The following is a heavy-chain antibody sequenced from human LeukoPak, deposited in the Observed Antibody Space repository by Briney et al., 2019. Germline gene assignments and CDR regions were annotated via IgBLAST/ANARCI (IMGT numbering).Heavy chain of an antibody. V-gene: IGHV4-39*07. CDR3: ARRRGIGYCSGGSCNFDY. J-gene: IGHJ4*02. D-gene: IGHD2-15*01. CDR1: GDSISSSNSY. Sequence: SETLSLTCTVSGDSISSSNSYWGWIRQPPGKGLEWIGSIYYSGNTYYNPSLKSRVTISVDTSKNQFSLKLSSVTAADTAVYYCARRRGIGYCSGGSCNFDYWGQGTLVTVSS. CDR2: IYYSGNT.